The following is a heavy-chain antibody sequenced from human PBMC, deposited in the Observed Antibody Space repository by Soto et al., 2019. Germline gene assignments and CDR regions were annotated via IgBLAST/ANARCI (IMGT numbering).Heavy chain of an antibody. V-gene: IGHV3-43*01. CDR3: AKDITHSYDFRSGSHRGRYYYVMDL. CDR1: GFTFDDYT. D-gene: IGHD3-3*01. CDR2: ISWDGGST. J-gene: IGHJ6*02. Sequence: GGSLRRSCAASGFTFDDYTMHWVRQAPGKGLEWVSLISWDGGSTYYADSLTGRFTISRHNSKNSLNLQMNSLRTEDTSLSYFAKDITHSYDFRSGSHRGRYYYVMDLCRQGTTVTFSS.